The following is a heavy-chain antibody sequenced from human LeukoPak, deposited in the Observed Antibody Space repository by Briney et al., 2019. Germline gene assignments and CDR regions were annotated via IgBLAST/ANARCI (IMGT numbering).Heavy chain of an antibody. D-gene: IGHD4-23*01. Sequence: GSLRLSCAASGFRFSGYSMNWIRQPPGKGLEWIGYIYYSGSTNYNPSLKSRVTISVDTSKNQFSLKLSSVTAADTAVYYCARDLGKIDIWGQGTMVTVSS. CDR1: GFRFSGYS. V-gene: IGHV4-59*01. J-gene: IGHJ3*02. CDR3: ARDLGKIDI. CDR2: IYYSGST.